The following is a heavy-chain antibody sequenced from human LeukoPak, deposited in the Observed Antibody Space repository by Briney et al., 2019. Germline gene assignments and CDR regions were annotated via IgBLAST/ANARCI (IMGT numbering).Heavy chain of an antibody. V-gene: IGHV4-39*01. J-gene: IGHJ4*02. Sequence: SETLSLTCTVSGGSTSDSSYHWGWIRQPPGKGLEWIGSIYYSGTTYYRPSLKSRVTISVDTSKNQFSLKLTSVTAADTAVYYCAREVASSVHYWGQGTLVTVSS. CDR1: GGSTSDSSYH. D-gene: IGHD3-10*01. CDR3: AREVASSVHY. CDR2: IYYSGTT.